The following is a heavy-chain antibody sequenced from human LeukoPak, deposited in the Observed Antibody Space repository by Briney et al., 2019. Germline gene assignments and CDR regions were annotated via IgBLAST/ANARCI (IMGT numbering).Heavy chain of an antibody. CDR1: GGSISSYY. CDR2: IYYSGST. Sequence: PSETLSLTCTVSGGSISSYYWSWIRQPPGKGLEWIGYIYYSGSTNYNPSLKSRVTISVDTSKNQFSLKLSSVTAADTAVYYCARHVLGNSWSRGGFFDYWGQGTLVTVSS. J-gene: IGHJ4*02. CDR3: ARHVLGNSWSRGGFFDY. D-gene: IGHD6-13*01. V-gene: IGHV4-59*08.